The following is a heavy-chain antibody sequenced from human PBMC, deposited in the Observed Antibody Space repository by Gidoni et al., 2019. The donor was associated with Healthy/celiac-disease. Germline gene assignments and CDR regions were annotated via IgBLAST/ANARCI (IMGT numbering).Heavy chain of an antibody. Sequence: QVQLVQSGAEVKKPGASVKVSCKVSGYTLTELSIHWVRQAPGKGLEWMGGFDPEDGETIYAQKFQGRVTMTEDTSTDTAYMELSSLRSEDTAVYYCATEGTYYYGSGSYYKYGMDVWGQGTTVTVSS. CDR2: FDPEDGET. CDR3: ATEGTYYYGSGSYYKYGMDV. V-gene: IGHV1-24*01. J-gene: IGHJ6*02. CDR1: GYTLTELS. D-gene: IGHD3-10*01.